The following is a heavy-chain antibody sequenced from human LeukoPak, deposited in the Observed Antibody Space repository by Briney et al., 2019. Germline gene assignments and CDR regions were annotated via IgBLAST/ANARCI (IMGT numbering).Heavy chain of an antibody. V-gene: IGHV3-74*01. CDR2: INSDGSST. Sequence: GGSLRLSCAASGFTFSSYWMHWVRQAPGKGLMWVSRINSDGSSTSYVDSVKGRFTISRDNAKSTLYLQMNSLRAEDTAIYYCAKVRLVVTAAEYWGQGTLVTVSS. D-gene: IGHD2-21*02. CDR1: GFTFSSYW. J-gene: IGHJ4*02. CDR3: AKVRLVVTAAEY.